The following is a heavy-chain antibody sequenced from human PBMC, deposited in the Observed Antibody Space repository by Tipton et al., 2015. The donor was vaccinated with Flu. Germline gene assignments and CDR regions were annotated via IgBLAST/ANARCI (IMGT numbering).Heavy chain of an antibody. J-gene: IGHJ4*02. V-gene: IGHV3-33*03. CDR2: IWSGGSRI. CDR1: GFTFSTYA. CDR3: AKDQYYAGSGAYSASDY. Sequence: SLRLSCAASGFTFSTYAMHWVRQAPGKGLEWVAVIWSGGSRIWYADSVKGRFTISRDGSKNTLYLQMNSLRAEDTAVYYCAKDQYYAGSGAYSASDYWGQGTLVTVSS. D-gene: IGHD3-10*01.